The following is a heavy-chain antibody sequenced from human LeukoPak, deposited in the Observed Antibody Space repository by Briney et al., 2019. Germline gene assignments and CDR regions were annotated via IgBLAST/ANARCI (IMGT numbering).Heavy chain of an antibody. CDR3: ARDSCSSTSCYPDY. CDR2: ISSSSSTI. J-gene: IGHJ4*02. Sequence: PGGSLRLSCAASGFTFSSYSMNWVRQAPGKGREWVSYISSSSSTIYYADSVKGRFTISRDNAKNSLYLQMNSLRAEDTAVYYCARDSCSSTSCYPDYWGQGTLVTVSS. D-gene: IGHD2-2*01. CDR1: GFTFSSYS. V-gene: IGHV3-48*01.